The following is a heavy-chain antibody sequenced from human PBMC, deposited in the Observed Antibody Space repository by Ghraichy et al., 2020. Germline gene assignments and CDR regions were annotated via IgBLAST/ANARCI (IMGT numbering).Heavy chain of an antibody. D-gene: IGHD2-2*02. V-gene: IGHV3-48*02. CDR3: ASVGDEYCSSTSCYRGNAFDI. CDR2: ISSSSSNI. CDR1: GFTFSSYS. Sequence: GGSLRLSCAASGFTFSSYSMNWVRQAPGKGLEWVSYISSSSSNIYYADSVKGRFTISRDNAKNSLYLQMNSLRDEDTAVYYCASVGDEYCSSTSCYRGNAFDIWGRGRMVTVSS. J-gene: IGHJ3*02.